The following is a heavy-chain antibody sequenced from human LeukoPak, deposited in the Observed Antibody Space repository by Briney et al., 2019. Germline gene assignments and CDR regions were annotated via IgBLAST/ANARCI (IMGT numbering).Heavy chain of an antibody. CDR3: AKGGSYGYYFDY. D-gene: IGHD5-18*01. J-gene: IGHJ4*02. Sequence: PGGSLRLSCAASGFTFSNYAMSWVRQAPGKGLEWVSAISGSGGTYYADSVKGRFTISRDNSKNTLYLQMNSLRAEDTAVYYCAKGGSYGYYFDYWGQGTLVTVSS. CDR1: GFTFSNYA. CDR2: ISGSGGT. V-gene: IGHV3-23*01.